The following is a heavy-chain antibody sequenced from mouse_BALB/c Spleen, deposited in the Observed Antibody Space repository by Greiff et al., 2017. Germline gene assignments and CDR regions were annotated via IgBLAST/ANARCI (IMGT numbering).Heavy chain of an antibody. Sequence: EVQLVESGGGLVKPGGSLKLSCAASGFTFSSYAMSWVRQTPEKRLEWVASISSGGSTYYPDSVKGRFTISRDNARNILYLQMSSLRSEDTAMYYCARDGYHYAMDYWGQGTSVTVSS. CDR1: GFTFSSYA. CDR2: ISSGGST. D-gene: IGHD2-3*01. CDR3: ARDGYHYAMDY. V-gene: IGHV5-6-5*01. J-gene: IGHJ4*01.